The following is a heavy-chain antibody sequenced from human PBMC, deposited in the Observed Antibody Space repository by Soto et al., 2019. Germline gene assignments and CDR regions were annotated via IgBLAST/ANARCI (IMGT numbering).Heavy chain of an antibody. V-gene: IGHV3-21*01. CDR1: GFTFSTYA. J-gene: IGHJ4*02. CDR3: ARDLLSGANYYAY. CDR2: ISSSSGFV. Sequence: EVQLVESGGGLVKPGGSLRLSCAASGFTFSTYAMNWVRQAPGKGLEWVSSISSSSGFVYYADSVKGRFTISRDNANNTLYLQMSGLRGDDTAVYYCARDLLSGANYYAYWGPGTLVTVSS. D-gene: IGHD6-19*01.